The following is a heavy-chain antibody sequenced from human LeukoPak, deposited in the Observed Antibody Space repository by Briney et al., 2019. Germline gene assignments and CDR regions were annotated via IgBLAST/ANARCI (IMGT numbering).Heavy chain of an antibody. Sequence: GGSLRLSCAASGFTFSSYSMNWVRQAPGKGLDWVSYISGTSSTMHYADSVKGRFTISRDNAKNSLYLQMNSLRAEDTAVYYCARVEWEGPHPTLNYWGQGTLVTVSS. V-gene: IGHV3-48*04. D-gene: IGHD1-26*01. CDR3: ARVEWEGPHPTLNY. CDR2: ISGTSSTM. CDR1: GFTFSSYS. J-gene: IGHJ4*02.